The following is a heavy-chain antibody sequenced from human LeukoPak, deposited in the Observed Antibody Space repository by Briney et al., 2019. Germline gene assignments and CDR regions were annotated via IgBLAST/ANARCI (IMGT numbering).Heavy chain of an antibody. J-gene: IGHJ4*02. V-gene: IGHV3-23*01. CDR2: ITGSRGSS. CDR3: AKITTH. Sequence: AGGSLRLSCSPSGFTFSISSMSGVREAPGKGVECGSTITGSRGSSYYADSVQGRFTICRDDSKNTLYLQMNSLRAEDTAVYYCAKITTHWGQGNLVTVSS. D-gene: IGHD1-1*01. CDR1: GFTFSISS.